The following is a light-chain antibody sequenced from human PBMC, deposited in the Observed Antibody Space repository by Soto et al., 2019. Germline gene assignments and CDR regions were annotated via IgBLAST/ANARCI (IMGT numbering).Light chain of an antibody. CDR1: QTISDY. CDR2: AAS. V-gene: IGKV1-39*01. Sequence: DIQLTQSPSSLSASVGDRVTITCRAGQTISDYLNWYQQKPGTAPKLLIYAASTLQSGVPSRFSGGRSGTDFTLTISSLHPEDVATYYCQQTFSAPSITFGQGTRLEIK. J-gene: IGKJ5*01. CDR3: QQTFSAPSIT.